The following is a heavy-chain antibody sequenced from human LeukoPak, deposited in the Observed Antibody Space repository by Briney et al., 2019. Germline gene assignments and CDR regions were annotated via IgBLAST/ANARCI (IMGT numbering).Heavy chain of an antibody. D-gene: IGHD2-2*01. CDR1: GGSISSGSYY. J-gene: IGHJ6*03. CDR3: ASGGVVPATYYYYYYMDV. Sequence: SQTLSLTCTVSGGSISSGSYYWSWIRQPAGKGLEWIGRIYISGSTKYKPSLESRVTVSVATYKHQFSLKLSSVTAADTAVYYCASGGVVPATYYYYYYMDVWGKGTTVTVSS. CDR2: IYISGST. V-gene: IGHV4-61*02.